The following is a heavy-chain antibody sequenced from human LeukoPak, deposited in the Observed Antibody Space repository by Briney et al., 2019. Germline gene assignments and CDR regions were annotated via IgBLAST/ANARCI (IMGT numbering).Heavy chain of an antibody. Sequence: SETLSLTCTVSGGSISSSSYYWGWIRQPPGKGLEWIGNIYHSGSTYYNPSLKSRVTISLDPSKNQFSLKLSSVTAADTAVYYCARRLRYPHYYTDVWGKGTTVTISS. J-gene: IGHJ6*03. CDR1: GGSISSSSYY. CDR2: IYHSGST. CDR3: ARRLRYPHYYTDV. V-gene: IGHV4-39*07. D-gene: IGHD3-9*01.